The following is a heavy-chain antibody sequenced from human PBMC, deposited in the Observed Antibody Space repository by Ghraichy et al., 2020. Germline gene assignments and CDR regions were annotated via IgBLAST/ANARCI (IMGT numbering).Heavy chain of an antibody. V-gene: IGHV3-23*01. J-gene: IGHJ4*02. CDR1: GFTFSGYA. Sequence: GGSLRRSCAASGFTFSGYAMSWVRLAPGKGLEWVSTITWNSASTRYADAVKGRSTISRDNYKNAVSLQVTSLREDDTAVYFCAKTGDSGWFYDYWGRGTLVTVSS. CDR3: AKTGDSGWFYDY. D-gene: IGHD6-19*01. CDR2: ITWNSAST.